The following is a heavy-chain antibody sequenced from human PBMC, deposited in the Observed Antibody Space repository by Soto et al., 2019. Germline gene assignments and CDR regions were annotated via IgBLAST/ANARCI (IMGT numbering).Heavy chain of an antibody. CDR1: GFTFTKYS. V-gene: IGHV3-21*06. CDR3: ARDLMPNDRGLGDLAY. CDR2: ITSKTGDE. D-gene: IGHD3-22*01. J-gene: IGHJ4*02. Sequence: PGGSLRLSCVASGFTFTKYSMNWVRQAPGKGLEWVSSITSKTGDEYYAASVEGRFIISRDNAKNSLSLQVTSLRDEDTAVYNCARDLMPNDRGLGDLAYWGQGTLVTVSS.